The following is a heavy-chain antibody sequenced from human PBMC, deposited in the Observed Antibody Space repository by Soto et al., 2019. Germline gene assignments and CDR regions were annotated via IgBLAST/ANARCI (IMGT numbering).Heavy chain of an antibody. J-gene: IGHJ4*02. D-gene: IGHD3-3*01. CDR3: ARVAGDFWSGPNFDY. Sequence: ASVKVSCKVSGYTLTELSMHWVRQAPGKGLEWMGGFDPEDGETIYAQKFQGRVTMTEDTSTDTAYMELRSLRSDDTAVYYCARVAGDFWSGPNFDYWGQGTLVTVSS. V-gene: IGHV1-24*01. CDR1: GYTLTELS. CDR2: FDPEDGET.